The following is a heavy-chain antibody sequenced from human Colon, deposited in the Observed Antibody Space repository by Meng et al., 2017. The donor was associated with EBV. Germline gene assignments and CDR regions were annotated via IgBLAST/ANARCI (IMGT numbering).Heavy chain of an antibody. J-gene: IGHJ4*02. D-gene: IGHD6-13*01. V-gene: IGHV3-30-3*01. Sequence: VARGEFVGGGGHLWMSLGFLCDTFGFTFRGFASHWCRQAPGKGLEWVALTSYDGTDKYYADSVKGRFIISRDNSNNTLSLQMNRLRAEDSAVYYCARGGGSRSWSFDYWGQGTLVTVSS. CDR3: ARGGGSRSWSFDY. CDR2: TSYDGTDK. CDR1: GFTFRGFA.